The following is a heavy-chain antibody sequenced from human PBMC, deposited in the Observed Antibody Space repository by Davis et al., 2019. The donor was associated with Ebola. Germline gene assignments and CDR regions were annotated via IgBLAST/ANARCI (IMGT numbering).Heavy chain of an antibody. D-gene: IGHD6-19*01. CDR1: GFTFSIYS. Sequence: GGSLRLSCAASGFTFSIYSMNWVRQAPGKGLEWVSYISSSSSTTYYADSVKGRFTISRDNAKNSLYLQMNSLRAEDTAVYYCAREVAVAYFDYWGQGTLVTVSS. CDR2: ISSSSSTT. V-gene: IGHV3-48*01. CDR3: AREVAVAYFDY. J-gene: IGHJ4*02.